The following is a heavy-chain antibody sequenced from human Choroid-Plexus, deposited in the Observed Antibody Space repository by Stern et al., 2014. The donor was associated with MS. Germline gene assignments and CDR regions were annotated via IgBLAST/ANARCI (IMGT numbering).Heavy chain of an antibody. D-gene: IGHD6-13*01. CDR1: GGSISIYY. V-gene: IGHV4-59*12. CDR2: INHGGST. J-gene: IGHJ4*02. Sequence: QLQLQESGPGLVRPSETLSLTCAVSGGSISIYYWHWIRQSPGKGLEWIGFINHGGSTSYNPSLRTRVTISVDTSKNHFSPRTNSVTAADTGVYYCAREYSSFDYWGQGTLVTVSS. CDR3: AREYSSFDY.